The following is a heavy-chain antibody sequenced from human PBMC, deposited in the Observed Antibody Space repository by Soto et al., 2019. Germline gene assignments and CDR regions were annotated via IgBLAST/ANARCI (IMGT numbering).Heavy chain of an antibody. D-gene: IGHD3-10*01. CDR1: GYTFTNYD. Sequence: SVKVSCKASGYTFTNYDINWVRQATGQGLEWMGWMNPNSGNTGYAQKFQGRVTMTRNTSISTAYMELSSLRSEDTAVYYCARLISMIRGVIINYYYYYMDVWGKGTTVTVSS. J-gene: IGHJ6*03. CDR2: MNPNSGNT. CDR3: ARLISMIRGVIINYYYYYMDV. V-gene: IGHV1-8*01.